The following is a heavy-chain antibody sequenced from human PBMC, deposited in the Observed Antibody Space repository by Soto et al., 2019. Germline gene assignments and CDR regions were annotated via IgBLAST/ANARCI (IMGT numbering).Heavy chain of an antibody. Sequence: EVQLLESGGGLVQPGGPLRLSCAASGFTFSSYAMSWVRQAPGKGLEWVSVISGNGYSTYYADSVKGRFTISRDNSKNTLYLQMNSLRAEDTAVFYCAKVSGNPGYCSGGSCYPFFDYWGQGTLVTVSS. J-gene: IGHJ4*02. CDR1: GFTFSSYA. V-gene: IGHV3-23*01. D-gene: IGHD2-15*01. CDR2: ISGNGYST. CDR3: AKVSGNPGYCSGGSCYPFFDY.